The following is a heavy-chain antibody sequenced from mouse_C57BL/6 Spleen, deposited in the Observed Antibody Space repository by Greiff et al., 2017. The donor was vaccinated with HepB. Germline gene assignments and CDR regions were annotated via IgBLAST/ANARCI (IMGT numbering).Heavy chain of an antibody. Sequence: VQLKESGAELVKPGASVKLSCTASGFNIKDYYMHWVKQRTEQGLEWIGRIDPEDGETKYAPKFQGKATITADKSSNTAYLQLSSLTSEDTAVYYCARAAFYDGSTAWFAYWGQGTLVTVSA. CDR1: GFNIKDYY. CDR3: ARAAFYDGSTAWFAY. V-gene: IGHV14-2*01. D-gene: IGHD2-3*01. J-gene: IGHJ3*01. CDR2: IDPEDGET.